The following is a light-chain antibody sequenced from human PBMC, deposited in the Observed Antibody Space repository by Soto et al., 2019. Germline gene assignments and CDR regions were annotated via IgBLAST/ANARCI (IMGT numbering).Light chain of an antibody. Sequence: QSALTQPPSASGSPGQSVTISCTGTSSDVGGYNYVSWYQQHTGKAPKLMIYEVSKRPSGVPDRFSGSKSGNTASLTVSGLQAEDEADYYCSSYAGSNNVYAFGTGTKLTVL. CDR1: SSDVGGYNY. CDR3: SSYAGSNNVYA. J-gene: IGLJ1*01. CDR2: EVS. V-gene: IGLV2-8*01.